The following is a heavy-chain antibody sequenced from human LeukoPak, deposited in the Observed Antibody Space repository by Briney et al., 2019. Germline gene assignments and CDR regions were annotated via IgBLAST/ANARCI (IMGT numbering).Heavy chain of an antibody. CDR2: ISDSGGST. CDR3: AKGGGWLYYFDY. D-gene: IGHD6-19*01. V-gene: IGHV3-23*01. J-gene: IGHJ4*02. Sequence: GGSLRLSCAASGFTFSTFAMNWVRQAPGKGLEWVSAISDSGGSTYYADSVKGRFTVFRDTSKSTLYLQVSSLRAEDTAIYYCAKGGGWLYYFDYWGRGTLVTVSS. CDR1: GFTFSTFA.